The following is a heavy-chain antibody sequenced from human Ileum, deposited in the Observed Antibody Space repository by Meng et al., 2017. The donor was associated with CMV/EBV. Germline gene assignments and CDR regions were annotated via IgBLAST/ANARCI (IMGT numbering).Heavy chain of an antibody. Sequence: QVQLQRWVEGLLKPSEPLSLPCAVYGGSFSGYYLGWIRQPPGKGLEWIGEINHSGSTDYNPSLKSRVTILQDTSKGQFSLKLTSVTAADTAVYYCARGQLVLNYWGQGTLVTVSS. D-gene: IGHD1-1*01. J-gene: IGHJ4*02. V-gene: IGHV4-34*01. CDR3: ARGQLVLNY. CDR2: INHSGST. CDR1: GGSFSGYY.